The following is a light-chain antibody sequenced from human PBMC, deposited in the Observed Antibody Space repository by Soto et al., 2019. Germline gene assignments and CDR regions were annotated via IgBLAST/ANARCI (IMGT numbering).Light chain of an antibody. V-gene: IGLV2-8*01. CDR2: EVS. CDR1: SSDVGGYNY. J-gene: IGLJ2*01. CDR3: SSYAGSNIPVV. Sequence: QSALTQPPSASGSRGQSVTISCTGTSSDVGGYNYVSWYQQHPGKAPKLMIYEVSKRPSGVPDRFSGSKSGNTASLTVSGLQAEDEADYYCSSYAGSNIPVVFGGGTKLTVL.